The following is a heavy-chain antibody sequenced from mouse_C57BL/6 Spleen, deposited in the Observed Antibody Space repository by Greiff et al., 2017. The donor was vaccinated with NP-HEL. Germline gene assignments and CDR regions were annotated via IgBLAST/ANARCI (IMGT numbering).Heavy chain of an antibody. CDR1: GYSITSGYY. D-gene: IGHD2-3*01. CDR3: AREDDGYYVFDV. CDR2: ISYDGSN. J-gene: IGHJ1*03. Sequence: EVQVVESGPGLVKPSQSLSLTCSVTGYSITSGYYWNWIRQFPGNKLEWMGYISYDGSNNYNPSLKNRISITRDTSKNQFFLKLNSVTTEDTATYYCAREDDGYYVFDVWGTGTTVTVSS. V-gene: IGHV3-6*01.